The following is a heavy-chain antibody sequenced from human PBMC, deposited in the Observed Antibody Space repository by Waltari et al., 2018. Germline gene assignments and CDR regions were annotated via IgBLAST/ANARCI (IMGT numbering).Heavy chain of an antibody. V-gene: IGHV3-48*03. CDR1: GFTFSSYE. CDR3: AREKYYYDRAGLDY. D-gene: IGHD3-22*01. Sequence: EVQLVESGGGLVQPGGSLRLSCAASGFTFSSYEMNWVRQAPGKGLGWVAHISNSGSTIYYADSVKGRFTISRDDAKNSLYLQMNSLRAEDTAVYYCAREKYYYDRAGLDYWGQGTLVTVSS. CDR2: ISNSGSTI. J-gene: IGHJ4*02.